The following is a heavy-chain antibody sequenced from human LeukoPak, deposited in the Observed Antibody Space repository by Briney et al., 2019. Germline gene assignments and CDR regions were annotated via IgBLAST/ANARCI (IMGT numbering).Heavy chain of an antibody. CDR2: ISDSGGRT. J-gene: IGHJ4*02. V-gene: IGHV3-23*01. Sequence: GGSLRLSCAVSGITLSNYGMSWVRQAPGKGLEWVAGISDSGGRTSYADSVKGRFTISRDNPKNTLYLQMNSLRAEDTAVYFCAKRGVVIRVILVGFHKEAYYFDSWGQGALVTVSS. CDR3: AKRGVVIRVILVGFHKEAYYFDS. CDR1: GITLSNYG. D-gene: IGHD3-22*01.